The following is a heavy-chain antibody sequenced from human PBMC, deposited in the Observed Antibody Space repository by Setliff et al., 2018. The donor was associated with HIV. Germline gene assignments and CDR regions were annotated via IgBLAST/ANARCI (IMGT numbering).Heavy chain of an antibody. J-gene: IGHJ6*02. CDR3: ARGGYYSGSGMNYHYYGLDV. CDR2: INPYNDYT. V-gene: IGHV1-18*04. Sequence: ASVKVSCKTSGYTFINYGITWVRQAPGQGLEWMGWINPYNDYTNYEQSLQGRVRMTTDTSTRTAYMDLRSLRSNDTAVYYCARGGYYSGSGMNYHYYGLDVWGQGTTVTVS. CDR1: GYTFINYG. D-gene: IGHD3-10*01.